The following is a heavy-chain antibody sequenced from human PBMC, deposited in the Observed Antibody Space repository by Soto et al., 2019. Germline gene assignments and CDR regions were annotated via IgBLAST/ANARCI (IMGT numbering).Heavy chain of an antibody. CDR1: GFTLSNQW. Sequence: GGSLRLSCAASGFTLSNQWMHWVRQAPGKGLVWVSRIDDESGTSYADSVKGRFTVSRDNTKNTLYLQMNSLRAEDTAVYYCTSVFYNWGQGTLVTVSS. CDR3: TSVFYN. CDR2: IDDESGT. J-gene: IGHJ4*02. V-gene: IGHV3-74*01.